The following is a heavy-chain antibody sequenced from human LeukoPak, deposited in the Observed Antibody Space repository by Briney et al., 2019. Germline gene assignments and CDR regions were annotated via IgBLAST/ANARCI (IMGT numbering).Heavy chain of an antibody. V-gene: IGHV1-69*05. CDR3: ARGVSDDSWSGYFGHLSYYYYMDV. CDR1: GGTFSSYA. Sequence: SVKVSCKASGGTFSSYAISWVRQAPGQGPEWMGGIIPIFGTANYAQKFQGRVTITTDESTSTAYMELSSLRSEDTAVYYCARGVSDDSWSGYFGHLSYYYYMDVWGKGTTVTVSS. D-gene: IGHD3-3*01. J-gene: IGHJ6*03. CDR2: IIPIFGTA.